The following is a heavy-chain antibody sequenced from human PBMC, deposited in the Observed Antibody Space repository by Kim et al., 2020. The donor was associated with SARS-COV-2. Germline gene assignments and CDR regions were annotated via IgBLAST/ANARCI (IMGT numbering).Heavy chain of an antibody. CDR3: TTWGGWYFKDFQH. CDR1: GFTFSNAW. J-gene: IGHJ1*01. Sequence: GGSLRLSCAASGFTFSNAWMSWVRQAPGKGLEWVGRIKSKTDGGTTDYAAPVKGRFTISRDDSKNTLYLQMNSLKTEDTAVYYCTTWGGWYFKDFQHWGQGTLVTVSS. D-gene: IGHD6-19*01. V-gene: IGHV3-15*01. CDR2: IKSKTDGGTT.